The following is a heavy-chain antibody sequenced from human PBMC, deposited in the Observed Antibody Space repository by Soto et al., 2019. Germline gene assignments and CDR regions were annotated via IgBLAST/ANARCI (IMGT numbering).Heavy chain of an antibody. CDR1: GFTFSSYA. V-gene: IGHV3-30-3*01. CDR3: ARMVGYSNYVDYFDY. CDR2: ISYDGSNK. Sequence: VGSLRLSCAASGFTFSSYAMHWVRQAPGKGLEWVAVISYDGSNKYYADSVKGRFTISRDNSKNTLYLQMNSLRAEDTAVYYCARMVGYSNYVDYFDYWGQGTLVTVSS. J-gene: IGHJ4*02. D-gene: IGHD4-4*01.